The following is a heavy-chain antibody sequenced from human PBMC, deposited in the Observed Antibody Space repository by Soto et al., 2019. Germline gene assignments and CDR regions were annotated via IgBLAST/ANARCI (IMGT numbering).Heavy chain of an antibody. CDR2: SRRYTS. J-gene: IGHJ4*02. CDR3: SRATTLTAGDY. CDR1: GFTLSDYY. V-gene: IGHV3-72*01. Sequence: GGSLRLSCTASGFTLSDYYMDWVRQAPGKGLEWVGRSRRYTSEYAASVQGRFTISRDDSQNSVFLQMNSLKTEDMAVYYCSRATTLTAGDYWGQGTLVTVSS. D-gene: IGHD5-12*01.